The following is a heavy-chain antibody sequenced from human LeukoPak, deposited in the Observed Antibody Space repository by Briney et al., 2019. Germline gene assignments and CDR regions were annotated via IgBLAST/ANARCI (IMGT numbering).Heavy chain of an antibody. V-gene: IGHV3-74*01. D-gene: IGHD3-10*01. CDR1: GFTFTYYW. Sequence: PGGSLRLSCAASGFTFTYYWMHWVRQAPGKGLVWVARINGDGSSTNYADSVKGRFTISRDNAKNSLYLQMDSPRADDTAVYYCARDETLYSGSGSYSPDAFDIWGQGTVVTVSS. CDR2: INGDGSST. J-gene: IGHJ3*02. CDR3: ARDETLYSGSGSYSPDAFDI.